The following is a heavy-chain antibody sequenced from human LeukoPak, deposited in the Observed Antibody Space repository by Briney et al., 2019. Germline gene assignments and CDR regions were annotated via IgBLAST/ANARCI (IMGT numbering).Heavy chain of an antibody. CDR2: ISSSSNYI. CDR1: GFTFSSYS. CDR3: ASQGDADAFDI. J-gene: IGHJ3*02. Sequence: GGSLRLSCAASGFTFSSYSMNWVRQAPGKGLEGVSSISSSSNYIYYADSVKGRFTISRDNAKNSLYLQMNSLRAEDTAVYYCASQGDADAFDIWGQGTMVTVSS. D-gene: IGHD5-24*01. V-gene: IGHV3-21*01.